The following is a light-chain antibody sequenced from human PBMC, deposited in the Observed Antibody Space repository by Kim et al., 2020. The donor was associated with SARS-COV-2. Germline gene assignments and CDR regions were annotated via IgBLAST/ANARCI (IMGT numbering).Light chain of an antibody. V-gene: IGKV3-11*01. J-gene: IGKJ1*01. CDR3: QQRRYWPVT. CDR1: QGVGSK. Sequence: SPEASAHLSRTARQGVGSKLAWYRQKPGQAPRLVIYDSAVRATGIAARFSGSGSGTDFTLTISSLEPEDFAVYFCQQRRYWPVTFGQGTKLDIQ. CDR2: DSA.